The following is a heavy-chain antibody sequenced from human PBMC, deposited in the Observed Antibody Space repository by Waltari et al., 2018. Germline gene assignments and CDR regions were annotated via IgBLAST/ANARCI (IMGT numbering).Heavy chain of an antibody. CDR1: GYTLGGYP. Sequence: EVHLVASGGGVVQPEGYLTISCSGSGYTLGGYPMRCVRQAPGKGLEWVSHISSGSITIYYADSVKGRFTISRDNAKNTLYLQMNSLTVEDTAVYYCARQIVAGRNGFDYWGQGTLVTVSS. CDR3: ARQIVAGRNGFDY. D-gene: IGHD5-12*01. V-gene: IGHV3-48*01. J-gene: IGHJ4*02. CDR2: ISSGSITI.